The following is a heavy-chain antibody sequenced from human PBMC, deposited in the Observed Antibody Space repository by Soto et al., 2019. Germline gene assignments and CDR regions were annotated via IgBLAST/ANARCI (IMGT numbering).Heavy chain of an antibody. CDR3: ARDIILTGYYYGMEV. Sequence: SETLSLTCTVSGGSISSYYWSWIRQPPGRGLEWIGYIYYSGSTNYNPSLKSRGTISVDTSKNQFSPKLSSASAADTAVYYCARDIILTGYYYGMEVWGQGTPLTVSS. D-gene: IGHD1-20*01. V-gene: IGHV4-59*01. J-gene: IGHJ6*02. CDR2: IYYSGST. CDR1: GGSISSYY.